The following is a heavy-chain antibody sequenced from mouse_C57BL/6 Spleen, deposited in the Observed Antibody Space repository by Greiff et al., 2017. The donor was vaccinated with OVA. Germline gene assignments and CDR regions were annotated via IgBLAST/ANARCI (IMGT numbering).Heavy chain of an antibody. CDR1: GYAFSSSW. CDR2: IYPGDGDT. Sequence: QVQLQQSGPELVKPGASVKISCKASGYAFSSSWMNWVKQRPGKGLEWIGRIYPGDGDTNYNGKFKGKATLTADKSSSTAYMQLSSLTSEDSAVYFCAREPDAMDYWGQGTSVTVSS. CDR3: AREPDAMDY. V-gene: IGHV1-82*01. J-gene: IGHJ4*01.